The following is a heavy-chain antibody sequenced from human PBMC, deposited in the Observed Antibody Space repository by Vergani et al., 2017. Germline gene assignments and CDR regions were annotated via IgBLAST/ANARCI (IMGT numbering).Heavy chain of an antibody. D-gene: IGHD1-7*01. CDR1: GFTFSSYD. CDR3: AKSRILSNNWNSPIFDY. J-gene: IGHJ4*02. Sequence: EVQLLESGGGLVQPGGSLRLSCAASGFTFSSYDMSWVRQAAGKGLEWVSGNSGSGGSKSYADSAKGRFIISRDNSKNTLYLQMNSLRAEDTAVYYCAKSRILSNNWNSPIFDYWGQGTLVTVSS. CDR2: NSGSGGSK. V-gene: IGHV3-23*01.